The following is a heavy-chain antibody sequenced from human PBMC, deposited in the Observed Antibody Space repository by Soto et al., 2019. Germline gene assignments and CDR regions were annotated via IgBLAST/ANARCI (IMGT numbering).Heavy chain of an antibody. Sequence: GGSLRLSCAASGFTFSSYGMHWVRQAPGKGLEWVAVISYDGSNKYYADSVKGRFTISRDNSKNTLYLQMNSLRAEDTAVYYCAKDLEIVVSQGSYYGMDVWGQGTTVTVSS. V-gene: IGHV3-30*18. CDR3: AKDLEIVVSQGSYYGMDV. J-gene: IGHJ6*02. D-gene: IGHD3-22*01. CDR1: GFTFSSYG. CDR2: ISYDGSNK.